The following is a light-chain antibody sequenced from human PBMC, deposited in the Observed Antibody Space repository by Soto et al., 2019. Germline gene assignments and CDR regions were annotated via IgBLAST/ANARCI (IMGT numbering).Light chain of an antibody. Sequence: EIVLTQSPGTLSLSPGDRATLSCRASQTISSTYLAWYQQKPGQAPRLLIYAASTRATGIPDRLSGCGSGTDFTLTISRLEPEDFAVYYCQQYDSSPWTFGQGTKVDIK. J-gene: IGKJ1*01. CDR1: QTISSTY. CDR3: QQYDSSPWT. CDR2: AAS. V-gene: IGKV3-20*01.